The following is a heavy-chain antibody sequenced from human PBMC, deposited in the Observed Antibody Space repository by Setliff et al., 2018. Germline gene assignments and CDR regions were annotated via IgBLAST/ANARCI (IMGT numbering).Heavy chain of an antibody. D-gene: IGHD3-3*01. V-gene: IGHV4-4*02. CDR2: INHSGNT. CDR3: ARLYYNFWSGYFWEHAQFDP. CDR1: GGSISSSDSNTNW. J-gene: IGHJ5*02. Sequence: SETLSLTCAVSGGSISSSDSNTNWWSWVRQPPGKGLEWIGEINHSGNTNYNPSLKSRVTVSVDKPKNQFSLKLSSVTAADTAVYYCARLYYNFWSGYFWEHAQFDPWGQGTLVTVSS.